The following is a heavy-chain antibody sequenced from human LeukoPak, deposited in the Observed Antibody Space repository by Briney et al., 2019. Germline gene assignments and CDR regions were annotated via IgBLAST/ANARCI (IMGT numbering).Heavy chain of an antibody. D-gene: IGHD2-2*01. V-gene: IGHV3-48*04. J-gene: IGHJ4*02. CDR1: GFTFSSYA. CDR3: VAGYQLRRRVGQFDY. Sequence: GGSLRLSCAASGFTFSSYAMSWVRQAPGKGLEWVSYISSSGSTIYYADSVKGRFTISRDNAKNSLYLQMNSLRAEDTAVYYCVAGYQLRRRVGQFDYWGQGTLVTVSS. CDR2: ISSSGSTI.